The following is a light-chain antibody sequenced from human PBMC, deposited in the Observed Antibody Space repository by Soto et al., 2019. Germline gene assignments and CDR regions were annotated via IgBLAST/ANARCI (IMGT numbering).Light chain of an antibody. CDR1: SSDVGSHNL. CDR2: DGS. J-gene: IGLJ3*02. CDR3: WSYAGADTWV. Sequence: QSALTQPASVSGSPGQSITISCTGTSSDVGSHNLVSWSRQYPGKAPKLMIYDGSERPSGVSNRFSASKSGNTASLTISGLQAEDEADYYCWSYAGADTWVFGGGTKVTVL. V-gene: IGLV2-23*01.